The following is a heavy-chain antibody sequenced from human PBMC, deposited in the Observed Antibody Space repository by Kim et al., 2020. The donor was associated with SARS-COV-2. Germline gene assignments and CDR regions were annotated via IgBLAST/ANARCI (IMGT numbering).Heavy chain of an antibody. Sequence: SLKSRVTISVDTAKNRFSLKLSSVTAADTAVYYCARTRITMIVVVTHFDYWGQGTLVTVSS. D-gene: IGHD3-22*01. CDR3: ARTRITMIVVVTHFDY. J-gene: IGHJ4*02. V-gene: IGHV4-31*02.